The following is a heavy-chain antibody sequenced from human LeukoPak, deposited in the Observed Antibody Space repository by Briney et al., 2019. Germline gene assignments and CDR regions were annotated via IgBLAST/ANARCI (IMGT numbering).Heavy chain of an antibody. D-gene: IGHD2-21*01. CDR3: ASIPYAEY. CDR1: GFTFSDHH. CDR2: IREEENSYTT. Sequence: GGSLRLSGAASGFTFSDHHMDWLRHPPGKALEWVGRIREEENSYTTHYAASVKGRFTISRDDSKNALYLQMNSLKTEDTALYYCASIPYAEYWGQGTLVTVSS. J-gene: IGHJ4*02. V-gene: IGHV3-72*01.